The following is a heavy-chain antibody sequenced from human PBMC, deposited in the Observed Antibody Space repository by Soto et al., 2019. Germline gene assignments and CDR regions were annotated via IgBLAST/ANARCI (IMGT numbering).Heavy chain of an antibody. CDR1: GGSISSGGYY. D-gene: IGHD3-22*01. CDR2: FYNSGNT. V-gene: IGHV4-30-4*01. J-gene: IGHJ4*02. CDR3: DRGWGYYDPFEH. Sequence: SETLSLTCTVSGGSISSGGYYWSWIRQSPGKGLEWIGYFYNSGNTDYNPSLKSRVTISGDTSKNKFSLELSSVNAADTDVYYCDRGWGYYDPFEHWGQGTLVTVS.